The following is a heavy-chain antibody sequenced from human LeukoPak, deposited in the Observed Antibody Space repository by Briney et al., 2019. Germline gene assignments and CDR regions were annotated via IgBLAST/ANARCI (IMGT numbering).Heavy chain of an antibody. V-gene: IGHV3-15*07. D-gene: IGHD3-3*01. Sequence: GGSLRLSCAASGFTFSDAWMNWVRQAPGKGLEWVGRIERETDGGTTDYAAPVKGRFIISRDDSKNTLYLQMNSLKTEDTAVYYCARDQYDTWSRRGNFDSWGQGTLVIVSS. CDR1: GFTFSDAW. CDR2: IERETDGGTT. CDR3: ARDQYDTWSRRGNFDS. J-gene: IGHJ4*02.